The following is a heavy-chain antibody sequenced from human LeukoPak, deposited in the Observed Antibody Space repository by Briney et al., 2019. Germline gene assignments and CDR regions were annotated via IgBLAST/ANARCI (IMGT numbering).Heavy chain of an antibody. CDR2: IKSKTDGGTT. V-gene: IGHV3-15*01. CDR3: TTDLTTGAWVQFEGSS. Sequence: PGGSLRLSCAASGFTFSSYAMHWVRQAPGKGLEWVGRIKSKTDGGTTDYAAPVKGRFTISRDDSKNTLYLQMNSLKTEDTAVYYCTTDLTTGAWVQFEGSSWGQGTLVTVSS. J-gene: IGHJ5*02. CDR1: GFTFSSYA. D-gene: IGHD5-24*01.